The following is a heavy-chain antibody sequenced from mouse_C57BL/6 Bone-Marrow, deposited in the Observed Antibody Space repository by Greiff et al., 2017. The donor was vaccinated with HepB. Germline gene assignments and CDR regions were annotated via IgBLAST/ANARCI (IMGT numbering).Heavy chain of an antibody. CDR2: ISSGGSYT. CDR3: ARQDDYDEGFAY. J-gene: IGHJ3*01. D-gene: IGHD2-4*01. Sequence: EVKLMESGGDLVKPGGSLKLSCAASGFTFSSYGMSWVRQTPDKRLEWVATISSGGSYTYYPDSVKGRCTISRDNAKNTLYLQMSSLKSEDTAMYYCARQDDYDEGFAYWGQGTLVTVSA. CDR1: GFTFSSYG. V-gene: IGHV5-6*01.